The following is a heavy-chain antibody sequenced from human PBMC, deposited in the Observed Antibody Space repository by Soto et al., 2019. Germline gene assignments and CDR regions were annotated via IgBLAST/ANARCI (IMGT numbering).Heavy chain of an antibody. J-gene: IGHJ4*02. CDR2: ISGSGGTT. Sequence: EVQLLESGGGLVQPGGSLRLSCAASGFTFRSYAMNWVRQAPGKGLEWVSAISGSGGTTYYADSVQGRFTISRDNTKNTLYLQVNSVRAEDTAVYYCAKDWAVSYGGSWSHFDSWGQGTLVTVSS. CDR1: GFTFRSYA. CDR3: AKDWAVSYGGSWSHFDS. V-gene: IGHV3-23*01. D-gene: IGHD6-13*01.